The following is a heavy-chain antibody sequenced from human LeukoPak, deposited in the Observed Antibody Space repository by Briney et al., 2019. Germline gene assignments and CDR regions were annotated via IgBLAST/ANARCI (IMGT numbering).Heavy chain of an antibody. D-gene: IGHD3-16*01. J-gene: IGHJ3*02. CDR3: AKDSVYGGWGNAFDI. Sequence: GGSLRLSCAASEFTFSNSGMHWLRQAPGKGLEWVAFLRYDGSSKFYTDSVKGRFTISRDNSKNTLYLQMNSLRVEDAALYYCAKDSVYGGWGNAFDIWGQGTMVTVSS. CDR1: EFTFSNSG. CDR2: LRYDGSSK. V-gene: IGHV3-30*02.